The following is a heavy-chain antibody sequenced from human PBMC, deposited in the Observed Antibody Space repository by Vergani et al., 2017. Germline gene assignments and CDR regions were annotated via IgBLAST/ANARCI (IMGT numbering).Heavy chain of an antibody. CDR3: AKDGRENSDYRYFEY. CDR1: GFSFNTYG. J-gene: IGHJ4*02. D-gene: IGHD4-11*01. Sequence: QVQLVETGGGVVQPGGSLRLYCATSGFSFNTYGAHWVRQAPGKGLEWVAFIGYDGRIKYNVDSVKGRFTISRDTSKKTLSLQMRSLRADDTAVYYCAKDGRENSDYRYFEYWGQGTLVTVSS. V-gene: IGHV3-30*02. CDR2: IGYDGRIK.